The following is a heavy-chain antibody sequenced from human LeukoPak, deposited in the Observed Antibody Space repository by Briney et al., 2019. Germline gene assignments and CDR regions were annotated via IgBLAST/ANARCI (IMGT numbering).Heavy chain of an antibody. V-gene: IGHV4-38-2*02. CDR2: IYHSGST. CDR3: ARARAVGYYYYYYMDV. J-gene: IGHJ6*03. Sequence: PSETLSLTCTVSGYSISSGYYWGWIRQPPGKGLEWIGSIYHSGSTYYNPSLKSRVTISVDTSKNQFSLKLSSVTAADTAVYYCARARAVGYYYYYYMDVWGKGTTVTVSS. D-gene: IGHD6-19*01. CDR1: GYSISSGYY.